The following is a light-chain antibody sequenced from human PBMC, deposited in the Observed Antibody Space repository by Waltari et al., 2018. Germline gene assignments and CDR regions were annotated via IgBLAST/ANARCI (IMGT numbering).Light chain of an antibody. Sequence: QSALTQPAPVSGSPGQSITISCTGTSSDVGGYNYVSWYQQHPGQAPKLMIYDVSKRPSGVSNRFSGSKSGNTASLTIAGLQAEDEADYYCSSYTSSSTVVFGGGTKLTVL. J-gene: IGLJ2*01. CDR1: SSDVGGYNY. CDR2: DVS. V-gene: IGLV2-14*01. CDR3: SSYTSSSTVV.